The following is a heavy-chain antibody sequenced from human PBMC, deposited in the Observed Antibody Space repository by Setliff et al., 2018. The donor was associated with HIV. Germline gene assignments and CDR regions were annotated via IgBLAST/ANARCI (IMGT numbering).Heavy chain of an antibody. CDR1: GGSVSIYH. D-gene: IGHD5-18*01. Sequence: SETLSLTCTVSGGSVSIYHLSWLRQSPGKGLECIGYIYASGTTQYNPSLESRATISLDTSKNQISLKLTSVTAADTAVYYCARQPVDTASFDPWGQGTLVTVSS. J-gene: IGHJ5*02. V-gene: IGHV4-4*09. CDR2: IYASGTT. CDR3: ARQPVDTASFDP.